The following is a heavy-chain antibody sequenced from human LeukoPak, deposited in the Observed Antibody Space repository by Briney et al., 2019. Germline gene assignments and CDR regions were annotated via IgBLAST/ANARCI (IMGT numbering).Heavy chain of an antibody. CDR3: ATLGEYYDTSGYYYN. Sequence: PSETLSLTCAGYGGSFSGFYWSWIRQPPGKGLEWIGEINHSGSTYYNPSLKSRVTISVDTSKKQFSLKVTSVTAADTAVYYCATLGEYYDTSGYYYNWGQGTLVTVSS. J-gene: IGHJ4*02. V-gene: IGHV4-34*01. D-gene: IGHD3-22*01. CDR1: GGSFSGFY. CDR2: INHSGST.